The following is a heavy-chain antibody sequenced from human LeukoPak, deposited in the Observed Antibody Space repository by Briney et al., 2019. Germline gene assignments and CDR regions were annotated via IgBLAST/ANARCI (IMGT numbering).Heavy chain of an antibody. V-gene: IGHV3-74*01. CDR1: GFTFSSYE. CDR2: IESNGLT. Sequence: PGGSLRLSCAASGFTFSSYEMHWVRQTPGKGLMWVSRIESNGLTLYADSVRDRFTISRDNAKNTVYLQMNSLRADDTAMYYCARAVTYFYGSVTYDWFESWGQGTLVTVSS. J-gene: IGHJ5*01. D-gene: IGHD3-10*01. CDR3: ARAVTYFYGSVTYDWFES.